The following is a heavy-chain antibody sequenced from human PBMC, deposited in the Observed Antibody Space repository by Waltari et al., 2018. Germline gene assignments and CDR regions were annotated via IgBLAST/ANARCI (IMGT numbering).Heavy chain of an antibody. CDR3: AGYPGYNLDH. J-gene: IGHJ4*01. CDR1: GGSISSSNW. Sequence: QVQLQESGPGLVKPSGTLSLTCAVSGGSISSSNWWRWVRQPPGKGLEWIGEIYHSGRTNYNPSLKSRVTMSLDRSKRRLSLKPSCVTAADTAVYYCAGYPGYNLDHWSRGTLFTVSS. CDR2: IYHSGRT. V-gene: IGHV4-4*02. D-gene: IGHD6-13*01.